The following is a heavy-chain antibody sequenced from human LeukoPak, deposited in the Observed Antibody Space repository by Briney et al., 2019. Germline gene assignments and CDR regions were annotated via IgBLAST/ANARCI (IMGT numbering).Heavy chain of an antibody. D-gene: IGHD4-17*01. V-gene: IGHV3-9*02. CDR3: AKGPYDYGDYFVYFDY. CDR1: GFTSDDYA. CDR2: ISWNSGSI. Sequence: AGGSLRLSCAASGFTSDDYAMHWVRQAPGKGLEWVSGISWNSGSIGYADSVKGRFTISRDNAKNSLYLQMNSLRAEDTALYYCAKGPYDYGDYFVYFDYWGQGTLVTVSS. J-gene: IGHJ4*02.